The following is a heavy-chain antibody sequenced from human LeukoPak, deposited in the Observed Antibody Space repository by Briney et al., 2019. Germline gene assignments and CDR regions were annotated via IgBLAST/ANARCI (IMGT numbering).Heavy chain of an antibody. CDR3: ASPANYYDSSVGAFDI. J-gene: IGHJ3*02. D-gene: IGHD3-22*01. V-gene: IGHV1-18*01. CDR2: ISAYNGNT. Sequence: ASVKVSCKASGYTFTSYGISWVRQAPGQGLKWMGWISAYNGNTNYAKKLQGRVTRTTDTSTSTANMELRSQRSDDTAVYYCASPANYYDSSVGAFDIWGQGTMVTVSS. CDR1: GYTFTSYG.